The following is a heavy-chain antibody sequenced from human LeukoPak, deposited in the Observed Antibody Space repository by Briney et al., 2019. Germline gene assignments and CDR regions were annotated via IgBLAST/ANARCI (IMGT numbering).Heavy chain of an antibody. CDR2: IYSGGST. D-gene: IGHD3-16*01. Sequence: GGSLRLSCAASGFTVSSNYMSWVRQAPGKGLEWVSVIYSGGSTDYADSVKGRFTISRDNSKNTMYLQMNSLRVEDTAEYYCAKDLGYDYVWGEGNLYDYWGQGILVTVSS. V-gene: IGHV3-53*01. J-gene: IGHJ4*02. CDR3: AKDLGYDYVWGEGNLYDY. CDR1: GFTVSSNY.